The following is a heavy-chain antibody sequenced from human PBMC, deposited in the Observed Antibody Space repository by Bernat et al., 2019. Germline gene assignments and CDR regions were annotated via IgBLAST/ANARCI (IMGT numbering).Heavy chain of an antibody. CDR1: GYSFTSYW. CDR3: ARHNLDYYYGMDV. V-gene: IGHV5-51*01. CDR2: IYPGDSDT. Sequence: EVQLVQSGAEVKKPGESLKISFKGSGYSFTSYWIGGVRQIPGKGLEGKGIIYPGDSDTRSSPSFQGQVTISADKSISTAYLQWSSLKASDTAMYYCARHNLDYYYGMDVWGQGTTVTVSS. D-gene: IGHD1-14*01. J-gene: IGHJ6*02.